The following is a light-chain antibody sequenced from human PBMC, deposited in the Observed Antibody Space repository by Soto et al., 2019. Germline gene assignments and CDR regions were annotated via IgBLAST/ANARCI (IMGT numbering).Light chain of an antibody. CDR3: SSYTSSSTPWV. CDR2: EVS. Sequence: QSALTQPASVSGSPGQSITISCTGTSSDVGGYNYVSWYQQHPGKAPKLMIYEVSNRPSGVSHRFSGSKSGNTASLTISGLQAEDEADYYCSSYTSSSTPWVFGTGTTLTVL. CDR1: SSDVGGYNY. J-gene: IGLJ1*01. V-gene: IGLV2-14*01.